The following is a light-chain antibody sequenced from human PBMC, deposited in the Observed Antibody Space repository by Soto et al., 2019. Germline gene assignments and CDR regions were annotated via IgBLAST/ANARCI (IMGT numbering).Light chain of an antibody. J-gene: IGLJ2*01. CDR3: GTWESSVDVVV. CDR2: DDN. Sequence: QSVLAQPPSVSAAPGQKVTITCSGSSSNIGNNYVSWYQQFPGTAPKLLIYDDNKRPSGIPDRFSGSNTGTSAALDITGLQPGDEADYYCGTWESSVDVVVFVGGTKLTVL. V-gene: IGLV1-51*01. CDR1: SSNIGNNY.